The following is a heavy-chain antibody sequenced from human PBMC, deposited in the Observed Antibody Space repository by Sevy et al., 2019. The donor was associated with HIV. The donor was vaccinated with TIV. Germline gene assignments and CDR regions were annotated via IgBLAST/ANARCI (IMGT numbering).Heavy chain of an antibody. Sequence: SETLSLTCTVSGVSITSLYWNWIWQPPGKGLEWIANIYYNGHINYKPSLKSRVTLSLDTSKNQCSFRRSSVIAADTAMYYCAGENAWGRGYSWGQGTLVTVSS. V-gene: IGHV4-59*11. D-gene: IGHD1-26*01. CDR2: IYYNGHI. J-gene: IGHJ4*02. CDR3: AGENAWGRGYS. CDR1: GVSITSLY.